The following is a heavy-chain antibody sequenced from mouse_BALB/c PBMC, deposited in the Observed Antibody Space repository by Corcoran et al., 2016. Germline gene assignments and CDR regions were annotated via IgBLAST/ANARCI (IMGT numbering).Heavy chain of an antibody. CDR3: NWDGFAY. CDR2: IRSKSNNYAT. Sequence: EVQLVESGGGLVQPKGSLKLSCAASGFTFNTYAMNWVRQAPGKGLEWVARIRSKSNNYATYYADSVKDRFTISRDDSQSMLYLQMNNLKTEDTAMYYCNWDGFAYWGQGTLVTVSA. J-gene: IGHJ3*01. V-gene: IGHV10-1*02. D-gene: IGHD4-1*01. CDR1: GFTFNTYA.